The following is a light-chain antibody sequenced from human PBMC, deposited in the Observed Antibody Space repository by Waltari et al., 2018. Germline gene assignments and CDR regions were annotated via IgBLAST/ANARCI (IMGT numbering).Light chain of an antibody. CDR1: QSLLYTDGNTF. V-gene: IGKV2-30*01. Sequence: DVVMTQSPLSLPVTLGQPASISGKSSQSLLYTDGNTFLNWFQHRPGQSPRRLIHKVSNRDSGVPDRFSGSGSGTNFTLKISRVEAEDVGVYFCMQGTQWPATFGQGTKLEIK. J-gene: IGKJ1*01. CDR2: KVS. CDR3: MQGTQWPAT.